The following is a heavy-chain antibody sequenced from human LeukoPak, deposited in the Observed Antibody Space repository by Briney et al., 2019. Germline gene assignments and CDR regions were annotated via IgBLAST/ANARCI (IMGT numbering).Heavy chain of an antibody. CDR3: AKHGSGSYLFVVPNYFDY. V-gene: IGHV3-23*01. D-gene: IGHD3-10*01. CDR1: GFTFTTYA. J-gene: IGHJ4*02. CDR2: ISGGGDST. Sequence: PGGSLRLSCAASGFTFTTYAMSWVRQAPGKGLEWVSVISGGGDSTYYADSVKGRFTISRDNSKNTLYLQMNSLRAEDTAVYYCAKHGSGSYLFVVPNYFDYWGQGTLVTVSS.